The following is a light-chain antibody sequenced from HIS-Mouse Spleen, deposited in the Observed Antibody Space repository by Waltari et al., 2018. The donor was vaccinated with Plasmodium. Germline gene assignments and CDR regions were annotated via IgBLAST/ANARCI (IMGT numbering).Light chain of an antibody. CDR2: EDS. V-gene: IGLV3-10*01. CDR3: YSTDSSGNHRV. Sequence: SYELTQPPSVSVSPGQTARITCSGDALPKKYAYWYQRKSGQAPVLVIYEDSKRPSGIPERFSGSSSGKMATLTISGAQVEDEAYYYCYSTDSSGNHRVFGGGTKLTVL. J-gene: IGLJ3*02. CDR1: ALPKKY.